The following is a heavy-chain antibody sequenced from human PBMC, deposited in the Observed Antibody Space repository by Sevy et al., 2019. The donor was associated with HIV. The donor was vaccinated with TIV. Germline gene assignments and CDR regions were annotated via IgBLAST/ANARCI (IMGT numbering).Heavy chain of an antibody. D-gene: IGHD3-22*01. CDR2: ISAYNGNT. CDR3: ARFLIRYYYDSSGYYYFDY. Sequence: ASVKVSCKASGYTFTSYGISWVRQAPGQGLEWMGWISAYNGNTNYAQKLQGRVTMTTDTSTGTAYMELRSLRSDDTAVYYCARFLIRYYYDSSGYYYFDYWGQGTLVTVSS. V-gene: IGHV1-18*01. J-gene: IGHJ4*02. CDR1: GYTFTSYG.